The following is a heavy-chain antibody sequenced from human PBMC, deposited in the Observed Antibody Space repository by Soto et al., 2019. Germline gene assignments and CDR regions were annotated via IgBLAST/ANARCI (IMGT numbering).Heavy chain of an antibody. D-gene: IGHD2-21*01. CDR1: GGTFSSYA. V-gene: IGHV1-69*13. Sequence: SVQVACKASGGTFSSYAVSWVRQAPGQGLEWMGGIIPIFGTANYAQKFQGRVTITADESTSTAYMELSSLRSEDTAVYYCARSHDPLFTDAFDIWGQGTMVTVSS. CDR3: ARSHDPLFTDAFDI. CDR2: IIPIFGTA. J-gene: IGHJ3*02.